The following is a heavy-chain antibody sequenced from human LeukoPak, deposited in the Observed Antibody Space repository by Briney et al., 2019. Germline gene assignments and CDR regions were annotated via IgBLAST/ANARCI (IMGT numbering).Heavy chain of an antibody. J-gene: IGHJ5*02. CDR2: SRNKANSHTT. V-gene: IGHV3-72*01. D-gene: IGHD2-2*02. CDR1: GFTFSDHY. Sequence: GGSLRLSCAASGFTFSDHYMDWVRQAPGKGLEWVGRSRNKANSHTTEYAASVKGRFTISRDNAKNSQYLQMNSLRAEDTAVYYCARRDYCSSTSCYSRRFDPWGQGTLVTVSS. CDR3: ARRDYCSSTSCYSRRFDP.